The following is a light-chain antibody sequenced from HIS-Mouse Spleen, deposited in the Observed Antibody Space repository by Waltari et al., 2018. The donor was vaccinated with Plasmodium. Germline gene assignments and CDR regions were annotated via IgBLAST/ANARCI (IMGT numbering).Light chain of an antibody. CDR2: EDS. Sequence: SYELTQPPPVSVSPGQTARLTCPGNALPKKYAYWYQQKSGQAPGLVMYEDSKRPSGIPERFSGSSSGTMATLTISGAQVEDEADYYCYSTDSSGNHRVFGGGTKLTVL. J-gene: IGLJ3*02. V-gene: IGLV3-10*01. CDR1: ALPKKY. CDR3: YSTDSSGNHRV.